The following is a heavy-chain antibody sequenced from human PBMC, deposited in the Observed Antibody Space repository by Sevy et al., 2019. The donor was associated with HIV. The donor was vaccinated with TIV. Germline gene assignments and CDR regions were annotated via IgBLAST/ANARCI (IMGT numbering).Heavy chain of an antibody. J-gene: IGHJ5*01. Sequence: SETLSLTCTVSGGSITSLYWNWIRQPPGKGLEWIANIYYNGHINYNPSLKSRVTLSLDTSKNQFSLRLSSVTAADTAFYYCVRNGGYNYGWSFGSWGQGTLVTVSS. V-gene: IGHV4-59*08. CDR2: IYYNGHI. CDR3: VRNGGYNYGWSFGS. CDR1: GGSITSLY. D-gene: IGHD5-18*01.